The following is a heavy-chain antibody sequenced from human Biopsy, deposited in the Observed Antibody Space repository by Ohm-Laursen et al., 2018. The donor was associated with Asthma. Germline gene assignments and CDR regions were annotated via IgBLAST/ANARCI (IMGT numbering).Heavy chain of an antibody. Sequence: ASVKVYCKISGYSLTDLSMHWVRQTPGQGLEWMGGHDHEEGGTVNARRFQGRVTMTEDTSTDTAYMELSSLSSDDTAVYYCASDFPKDYVRYNFQFWGQGTLVTVSS. D-gene: IGHD4-17*01. CDR1: GYSLTDLS. V-gene: IGHV1-24*01. CDR3: ASDFPKDYVRYNFQF. CDR2: HDHEEGGT. J-gene: IGHJ4*02.